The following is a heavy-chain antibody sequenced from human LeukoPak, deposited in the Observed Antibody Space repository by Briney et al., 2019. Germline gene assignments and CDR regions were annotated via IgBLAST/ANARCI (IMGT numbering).Heavy chain of an antibody. Sequence: GGSLRLSCAASGFTFSSYWMSWVRQAPGKGLEWVANIKQDGSEKYYVDSVKGRFTISRDNANNSLYLQMNSLRAEDTAVYYCAAHCSSTSCYRWAPRSRGGYHEYFQHWGQGTLVTVSS. CDR3: AAHCSSTSCYRWAPRSRGGYHEYFQH. V-gene: IGHV3-7*01. D-gene: IGHD2-2*01. CDR1: GFTFSSYW. CDR2: IKQDGSEK. J-gene: IGHJ1*01.